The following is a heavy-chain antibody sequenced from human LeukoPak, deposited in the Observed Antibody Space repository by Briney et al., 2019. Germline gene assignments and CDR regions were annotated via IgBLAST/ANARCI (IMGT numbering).Heavy chain of an antibody. Sequence: PGGSLRLSCAASGFTFSTYAMSWVRQAPGKGLEWVSTIGTSRNIDTYYADSVKGRFSISRDNSKNALYVQMNSLTAEDTAVYYCVKRLWGVGDPALPDPIDSWGQGALVSVSS. V-gene: IGHV3-23*01. CDR3: VKRLWGVGDPALPDPIDS. CDR2: IGTSRNIDT. J-gene: IGHJ4*02. D-gene: IGHD4-17*01. CDR1: GFTFSTYA.